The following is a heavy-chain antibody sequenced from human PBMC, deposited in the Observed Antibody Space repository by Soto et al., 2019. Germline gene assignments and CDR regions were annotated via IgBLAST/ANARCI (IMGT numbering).Heavy chain of an antibody. Sequence: EVQLVESGGGLVQPGGSLRLSCAASGFTVSSNYMSWVRQAPGKGLEWVSVIYSGGSTYYADSVKGRFTISRDNSKNTLYLQMNSLRAEDTAVYYCGRVGSYPYYYGMDVWGQGTTVTVSS. CDR2: IYSGGST. CDR3: GRVGSYPYYYGMDV. CDR1: GFTVSSNY. J-gene: IGHJ6*02. D-gene: IGHD2-2*01. V-gene: IGHV3-66*01.